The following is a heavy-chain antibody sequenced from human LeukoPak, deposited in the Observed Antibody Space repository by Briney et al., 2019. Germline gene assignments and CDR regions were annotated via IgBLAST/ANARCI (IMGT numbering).Heavy chain of an antibody. Sequence: SETLSLTCAVYGGSFSGYYWSWIRQPPGKGLEWIGEINHSGSTNYNPSLKSRVTISVDTSKNQFSLKLSSVTAADTAVYYCARNARVRSYYYYYMDVWGKGTTVTVSS. D-gene: IGHD3-10*02. CDR2: INHSGST. J-gene: IGHJ6*03. V-gene: IGHV4-34*01. CDR3: ARNARVRSYYYYYMDV. CDR1: GGSFSGYY.